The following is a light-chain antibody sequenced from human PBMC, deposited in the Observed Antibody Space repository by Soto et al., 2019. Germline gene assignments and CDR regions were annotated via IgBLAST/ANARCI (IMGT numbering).Light chain of an antibody. J-gene: IGKJ1*01. CDR3: EQYNGHSAGT. CDR1: QSISSY. CDR2: AAS. Sequence: DIQMTQSPSSLSASVGDRVTITCRASQSISSYLNWYQQKPGKAPKLLIYAASSLQSGVPSRFSGSGSGTEFTLTISSLQPDDFATYYCEQYNGHSAGTFGQGTKVDI. V-gene: IGKV1-39*01.